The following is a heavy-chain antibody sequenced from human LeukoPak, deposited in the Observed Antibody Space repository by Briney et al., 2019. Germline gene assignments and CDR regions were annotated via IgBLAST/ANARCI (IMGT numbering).Heavy chain of an antibody. V-gene: IGHV1-18*01. CDR3: ARRWLQSSYFDY. J-gene: IGHJ4*02. Sequence: ASVNVSCKASGYTFTIYGISWVRQAPGQGLEWMGWISAYNGNTNYAQKLQGRVTMTTDTSTSTAYMELRSLRSDDTAMYYCARRWLQSSYFDYWGQGTLVTVSS. D-gene: IGHD5-24*01. CDR2: ISAYNGNT. CDR1: GYTFTIYG.